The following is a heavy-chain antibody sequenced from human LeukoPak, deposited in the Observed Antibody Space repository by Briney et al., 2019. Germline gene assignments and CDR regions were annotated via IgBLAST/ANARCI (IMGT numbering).Heavy chain of an antibody. D-gene: IGHD6-19*01. Sequence: KPSETLSLTCAVYGGSFSGYFWSWIRQSPGKGLEWIGEINNVGSSNYNPSPKSRVTISADTSKKQLSLKLRSVTAADTAVYYCVRAQGRLVPPAYWGQGTLVTVSS. V-gene: IGHV4-34*01. CDR3: VRAQGRLVPPAY. CDR2: INNVGSS. J-gene: IGHJ4*02. CDR1: GGSFSGYF.